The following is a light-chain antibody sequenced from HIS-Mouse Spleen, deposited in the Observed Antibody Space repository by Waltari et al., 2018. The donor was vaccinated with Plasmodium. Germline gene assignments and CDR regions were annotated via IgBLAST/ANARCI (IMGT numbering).Light chain of an antibody. CDR3: QQSSNWPSLT. CDR1: QSVSSY. Sequence: DIVLTQSPATLSLSPGERATLSCRASQSVSSYLAWDQQKPGQAPRLLIYDASNRATGIPARFSGSGSGTDFTFNISSIEPEDFAVYYGQQSSNWPSLTFGGGTKVEIK. CDR2: DAS. V-gene: IGKV3-11*01. J-gene: IGKJ4*01.